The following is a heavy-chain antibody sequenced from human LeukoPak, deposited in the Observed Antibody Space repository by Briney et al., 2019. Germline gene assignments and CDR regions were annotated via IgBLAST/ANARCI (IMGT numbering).Heavy chain of an antibody. CDR1: GFTFRYYW. CDR2: IGTDGTDT. J-gene: IGHJ4*02. Sequence: GGSLRLSCAASGFTFRYYWMHWVRQSPGKGLVWVSHIGTDGTDTAYADSVKGRFTISRDNADNTLYLQMNSLSAEDTALYYCAKDYPPYLGQGTLVTVSA. CDR3: AKDYPPY. V-gene: IGHV3-74*01.